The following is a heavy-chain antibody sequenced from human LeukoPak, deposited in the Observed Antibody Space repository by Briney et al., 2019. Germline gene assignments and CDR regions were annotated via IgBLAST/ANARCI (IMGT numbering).Heavy chain of an antibody. CDR3: TTSLTSGAYIDY. Sequence: GGSLRLSCAASGFTFTNAWMTWVRQAPGKGLEWVGRIKSKTDGGTTDYAAPVKGRFTISRDDSKNALYLQMNSLKIEDTAVYYCTTSLTSGAYIDYWGQGTLVTVSS. V-gene: IGHV3-15*01. D-gene: IGHD2-15*01. CDR2: IKSKTDGGTT. CDR1: GFTFTNAW. J-gene: IGHJ4*02.